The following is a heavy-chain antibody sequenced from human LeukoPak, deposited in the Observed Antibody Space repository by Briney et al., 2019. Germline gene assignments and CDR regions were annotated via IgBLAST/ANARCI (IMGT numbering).Heavy chain of an antibody. CDR1: GDTFSSYT. Sequence: ASVKVSCKASGDTFSSYTISWVRQAPGQGLEWMGRIIPVLGIANYAQKFQGRVTITADKSTSTAYMELSSLRSEDTAVYYCASGRGHSDWLLYAFDIWGQGTMVTVSS. CDR2: IIPVLGIA. CDR3: ASGRGHSDWLLYAFDI. J-gene: IGHJ3*02. D-gene: IGHD3-9*01. V-gene: IGHV1-69*02.